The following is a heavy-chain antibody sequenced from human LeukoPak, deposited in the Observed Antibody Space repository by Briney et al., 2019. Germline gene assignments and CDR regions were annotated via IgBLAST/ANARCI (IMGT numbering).Heavy chain of an antibody. V-gene: IGHV2-5*02. CDR3: AHTDLYQRGTYYKYFDY. D-gene: IGHD3-22*01. J-gene: IGHJ4*02. CDR1: GFSLSASGVG. Sequence: SGPTLAKPTHTLTLTCSFSGFSLSASGVGVDWIRQPPGKALEWLALIYWDDNKPYSPSLKTRLTIAKDNSKNQVVLTMTDMHPLDTGTYYCAHTDLYQRGTYYKYFDYWGQGTLVTVSS. CDR2: IYWDDNK.